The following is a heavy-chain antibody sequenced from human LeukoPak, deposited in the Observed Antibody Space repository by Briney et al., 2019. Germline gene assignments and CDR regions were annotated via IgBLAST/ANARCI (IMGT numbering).Heavy chain of an antibody. CDR1: GFTFSTYR. D-gene: IGHD6-13*01. J-gene: IGHJ4*02. CDR2: MNSDGSST. V-gene: IGHV3-74*01. CDR3: AKGESSSWFD. Sequence: GGSLRLSCAASGFTFSTYRMHWGRQGPGKGLVWVSGMNSDGSSTVYADSVKGRFTISRDNAKNTLYLQMNSLRAEDTAVYYCAKGESSSWFDWGQGTLVTVSS.